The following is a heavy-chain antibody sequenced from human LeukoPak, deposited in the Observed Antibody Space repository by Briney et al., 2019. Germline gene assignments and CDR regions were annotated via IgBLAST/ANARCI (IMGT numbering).Heavy chain of an antibody. CDR1: GGSISSYY. CDR3: ARSAFLVTAPGLYYFDY. V-gene: IGHV4-4*07. D-gene: IGHD6-13*01. CDR2: IYNSVST. J-gene: IGHJ4*02. Sequence: SETLSLTCTVSGGSISSYYWSWIRQPAGKGLEWIGHIYNSVSTNYNPSLKGRVTMSVATSKNQFSLHLSSVTAADTAVCYCARSAFLVTAPGLYYFDYWGQGTLVAVSS.